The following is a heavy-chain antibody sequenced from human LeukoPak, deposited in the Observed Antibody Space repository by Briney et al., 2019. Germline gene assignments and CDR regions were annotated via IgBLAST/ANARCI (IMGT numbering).Heavy chain of an antibody. CDR2: IIPIFGTA. CDR3: ARTLRPLGLGYCSSTSCYDGVDY. J-gene: IGHJ4*02. Sequence: SVKVSCKASGGTFSSYAISWVRQAPGQGLEWMGGIIPIFGTANYAQKFQGRVTITADESTSTAYMELSSLRSEDTAVYYCARTLRPLGLGYCSSTSCYDGVDYWGQGTLVTVSS. D-gene: IGHD2-2*01. V-gene: IGHV1-69*13. CDR1: GGTFSSYA.